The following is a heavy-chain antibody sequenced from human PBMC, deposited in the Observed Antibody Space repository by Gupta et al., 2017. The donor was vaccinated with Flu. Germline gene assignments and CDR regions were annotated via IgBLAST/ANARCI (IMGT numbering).Heavy chain of an antibody. CDR2: IKCYSGFT. Sequence: SGYTFTGYYMHWMRQAPGQGLEWMGWIKCYSGFTNIAQKFQGRVTLTRDTSISTAYMEVTGLRSDDTAIYYCATLKIPTPESSSYPWGQGTLVTVSS. J-gene: IGHJ5*02. V-gene: IGHV1-2*02. CDR1: GYTFTGYY. D-gene: IGHD3-22*01. CDR3: ATLKIPTPESSSYP.